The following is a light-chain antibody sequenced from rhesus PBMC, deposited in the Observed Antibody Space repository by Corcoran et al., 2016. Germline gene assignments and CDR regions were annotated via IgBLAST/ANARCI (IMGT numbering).Light chain of an antibody. CDR1: QGINSY. Sequence: DIQMSQSPSSLSASVGDRVTITCRASQGINSYLNWYQQKPGKAPRLLIYYANTLASGVPSRFSGSGSGTDFTLTIRSLQPEDFATYYCQQGNSNAFTFGTGTKLDIK. CDR3: QQGNSNAFT. CDR2: YAN. J-gene: IGKJ3*01. V-gene: IGKV1-32*04.